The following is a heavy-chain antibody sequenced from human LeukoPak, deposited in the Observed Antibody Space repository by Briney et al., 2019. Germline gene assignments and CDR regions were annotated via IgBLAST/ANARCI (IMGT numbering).Heavy chain of an antibody. D-gene: IGHD3-9*01. CDR2: ISFDGTTQ. Sequence: TGGSLRLSCVASGFTFSHCALHWVRQAPGKGLEWVTVISFDGTTQYYADSVKGRFTISRDNSKNTLFLQMNSLRPEDTAVYYCASLYYDILTGSSLGYYYYMDVWAKGTTVTVSS. CDR1: GFTFSHCA. CDR3: ASLYYDILTGSSLGYYYYMDV. V-gene: IGHV3-30*01. J-gene: IGHJ6*03.